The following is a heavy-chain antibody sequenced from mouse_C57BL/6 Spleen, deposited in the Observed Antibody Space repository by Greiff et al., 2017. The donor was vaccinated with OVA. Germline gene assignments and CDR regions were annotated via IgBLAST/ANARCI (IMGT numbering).Heavy chain of an antibody. J-gene: IGHJ4*01. CDR2: IRSKSNNYAT. CDR1: GFSFNTYA. D-gene: IGHD1-1*01. V-gene: IGHV10-1*01. CDR3: VRQWDYYGSL. Sequence: EVQGVESGGGLVQPKGSLKLSCAASGFSFNTYAMNWVRQAPGKGLEWVARIRSKSNNYATYYADSVKDRFTISRDDSESMLYLQMNNLKTEDTAMYYCVRQWDYYGSLWGQGTSVTVSS.